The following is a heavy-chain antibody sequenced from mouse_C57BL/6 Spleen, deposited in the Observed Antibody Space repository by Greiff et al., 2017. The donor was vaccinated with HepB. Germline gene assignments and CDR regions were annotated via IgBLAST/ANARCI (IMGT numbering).Heavy chain of an antibody. CDR2: IYPGSGST. V-gene: IGHV1-55*01. CDR1: GYTFTSYW. D-gene: IGHD1-1*01. CDR3: ARSHHYYGSSYGAMDY. J-gene: IGHJ4*01. Sequence: QVQLKQPGAELVKPGASVKMSCKASGYTFTSYWITWVKQRPGQGLEWIGDIYPGSGSTNYNEKFKSKATLTVDTSSSTAYMQLSSLTSEDSAVYYCARSHHYYGSSYGAMDYWGQGTSVTVSS.